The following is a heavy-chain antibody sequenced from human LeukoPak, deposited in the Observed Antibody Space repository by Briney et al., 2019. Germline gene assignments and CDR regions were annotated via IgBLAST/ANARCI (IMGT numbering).Heavy chain of an antibody. D-gene: IGHD4-17*01. CDR1: GGSIRSSHYY. J-gene: IGHJ4*02. CDR2: VYYSGST. Sequence: PSETLSLTCSVSGGSIRSSHYYWGWIRQPPGQGLEWIASVYYSGSTYYTPSLRSRVTISIDTYKNQFSLKLTSVTAADTAVFYCARQGGDNGYYYFDFWGQGTLVTVSS. CDR3: ARQGGDNGYYYFDF. V-gene: IGHV4-39*01.